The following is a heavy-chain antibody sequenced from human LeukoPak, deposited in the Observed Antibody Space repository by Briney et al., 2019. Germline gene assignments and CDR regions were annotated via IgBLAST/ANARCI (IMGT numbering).Heavy chain of an antibody. V-gene: IGHV1-8*01. CDR1: GYTFTSYD. CDR3: ARDASYYDFWSGYYNWFDP. D-gene: IGHD3-3*01. CDR2: MNPNSGNT. J-gene: IGHJ5*02. Sequence: GASVTVSCTASGYTFTSYDINWVRQATGQGLEWMGWMNPNSGNTGYAQKFQGRVTMTRNTSISTAYMELSSLRSEDTAVYYCARDASYYDFWSGYYNWFDPWGQGTLVTVSS.